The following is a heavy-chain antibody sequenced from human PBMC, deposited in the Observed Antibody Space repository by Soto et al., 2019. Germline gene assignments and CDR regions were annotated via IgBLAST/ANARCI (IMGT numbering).Heavy chain of an antibody. CDR2: INPNSCGT. J-gene: IGHJ4*02. CDR3: ARGYFTNCVCQPIFDF. V-gene: IGHV1-2*02. CDR1: GYTFTGSY. Sequence: ASVKVSCNTYGYTFTGSYMHCVLQAPGQGLEWMGWINPNSCGTNYAQKFQGRVTMTRDTSIITAYMELSRLRSDDTAVYFCARGYFTNCVCQPIFDFWGQGTLVTVSS. D-gene: IGHD2-8*01.